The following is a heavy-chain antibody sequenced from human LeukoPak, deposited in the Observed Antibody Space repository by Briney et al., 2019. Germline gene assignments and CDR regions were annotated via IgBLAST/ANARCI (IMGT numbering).Heavy chain of an antibody. J-gene: IGHJ4*02. CDR3: ARTHYGSGKYYFDY. Sequence: PSETLSLTCTVSGGSISSDDYYWSWIRQHPGKGLEWIAYINHSGSTYFNPSLKSRVTISVDTSKNQFSLMLSSVTAADTAVYYWARTHYGSGKYYFDYWGQGALVTVSS. CDR1: GGSISSDDYY. V-gene: IGHV4-31*03. CDR2: INHSGST. D-gene: IGHD3-10*01.